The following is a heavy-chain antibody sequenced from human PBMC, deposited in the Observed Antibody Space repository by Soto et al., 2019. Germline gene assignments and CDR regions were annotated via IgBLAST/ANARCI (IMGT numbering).Heavy chain of an antibody. Sequence: QVQLVESGGGVVQPGRSLRLSCAASGFTFSSYGMHWVRQAPGKGLEWVAVISYDGSNKYYADSVKGRFTISRDNSKNTLYLQMNSLRAEDTAVYYCAGGVEVVTSYYYGMDVWGQGTTVTVSS. J-gene: IGHJ6*02. D-gene: IGHD2-21*02. CDR2: ISYDGSNK. V-gene: IGHV3-30*03. CDR1: GFTFSSYG. CDR3: AGGVEVVTSYYYGMDV.